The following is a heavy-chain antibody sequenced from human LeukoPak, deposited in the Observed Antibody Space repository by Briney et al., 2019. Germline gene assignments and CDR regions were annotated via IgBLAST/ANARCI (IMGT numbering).Heavy chain of an antibody. Sequence: PSETLSLTCAVSGGPISRSSDSWGWIRQPPGKGLEWIGTIYHSGSTYHNPSLKSRVTISVDTSRNQFSLKLSSVTAADTAVYYCARHQQWRGVDYWGQGTLVTVSS. D-gene: IGHD6-19*01. V-gene: IGHV4-39*01. CDR1: GGPISRSSDS. J-gene: IGHJ4*02. CDR2: IYHSGST. CDR3: ARHQQWRGVDY.